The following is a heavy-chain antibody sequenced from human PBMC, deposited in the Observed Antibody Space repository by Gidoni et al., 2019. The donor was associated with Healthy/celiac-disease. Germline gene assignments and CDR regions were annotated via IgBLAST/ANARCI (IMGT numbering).Heavy chain of an antibody. V-gene: IGHV3-15*07. CDR1: GFTFSNAW. CDR3: TTHGPRRGNRVDY. D-gene: IGHD5-18*01. Sequence: EVQLVESGGGLVKPGGSLRLSCAASGFTFSNAWMNWVRQAPGKGLEWVGRIKSKTDGGTTDYAAPVKGRFTIARDDSKNTLYLQMNSLKTEDTAVYYCTTHGPRRGNRVDYWGQGTLVTVSS. CDR2: IKSKTDGGTT. J-gene: IGHJ4*02.